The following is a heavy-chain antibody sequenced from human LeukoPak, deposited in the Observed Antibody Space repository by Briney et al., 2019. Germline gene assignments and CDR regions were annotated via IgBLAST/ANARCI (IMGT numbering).Heavy chain of an antibody. CDR3: ARVAGYSYGYYFDY. Sequence: ASVKVSCKASGYTFTSYHMHWVRQAPGQGLEWMGIINPSGGTTNYAQKFRGRVTMTRDMSTSTVYMELSSLRSEDMAVYYCARVAGYSYGYYFDYWGQGTLVTVSS. V-gene: IGHV1-46*01. J-gene: IGHJ4*02. CDR1: GYTFTSYH. D-gene: IGHD5-18*01. CDR2: INPSGGTT.